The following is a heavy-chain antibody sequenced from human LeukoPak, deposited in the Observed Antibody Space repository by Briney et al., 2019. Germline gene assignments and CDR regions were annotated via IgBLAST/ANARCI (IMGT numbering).Heavy chain of an antibody. V-gene: IGHV3-9*01. J-gene: IGHJ5*02. CDR2: ISWNSGSI. CDR3: ARFGTQDP. CDR1: GFTFDDYA. Sequence: GGSLRLSCAASGFTFDDYAMHWVRQAPGKGLEWVSGISWNSGSIGYADSVKGRFTISRDNAKNSLYLQMNSLRAEDTALYYCARFGTQDPWSQGTLVTVSS. D-gene: IGHD3-10*01.